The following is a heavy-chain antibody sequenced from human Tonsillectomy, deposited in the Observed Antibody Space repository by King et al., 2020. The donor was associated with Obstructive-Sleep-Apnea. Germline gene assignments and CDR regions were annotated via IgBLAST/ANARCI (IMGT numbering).Heavy chain of an antibody. J-gene: IGHJ4*02. CDR2: IRFDGANK. Sequence: VQLVESGGGVVQPGRSLRLSCAASGFTFSTYAMHWVRQAPGKGLEWVAFIRFDGANKYYADSMEGRFTISRDNSKNTLYLQMSSLRAEDTAVYYCAKDLESAAAVDYWGQGTLVTVSS. CDR1: GFTFSTYA. CDR3: AKDLESAAAVDY. V-gene: IGHV3-30*02. D-gene: IGHD6-13*01.